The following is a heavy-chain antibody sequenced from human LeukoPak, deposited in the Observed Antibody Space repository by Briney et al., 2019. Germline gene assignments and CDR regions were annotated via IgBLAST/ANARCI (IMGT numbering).Heavy chain of an antibody. CDR1: GFTFSSSA. J-gene: IGHJ4*02. CDR2: ISGSGGSL. CDR3: AKGPRIMVTSGGVIVDGNFDY. Sequence: PGGSLRLSCATSGFTFSSSAMHWVRQAPGKGLEWVSGISGSGGSLYYADSVKGRFTISRDNSKNTLYLQMNSLRVEDTAVYFCAKGPRIMVTSGGVIVDGNFDYWGQGTLVTVSS. D-gene: IGHD3-16*02. V-gene: IGHV3-23*01.